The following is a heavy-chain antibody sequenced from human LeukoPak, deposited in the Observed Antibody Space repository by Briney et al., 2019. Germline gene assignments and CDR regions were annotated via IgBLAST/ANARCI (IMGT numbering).Heavy chain of an antibody. CDR1: AGSINNYY. CDR3: TREPDTVTAGV. CDR2: ISYSGST. Sequence: SETLSLTCTDSAGSINNYYWSWIRQPLRKGLEWIGYISYSGSTDYNPSLKSRVTISVDTSKKQSSLVLNSVTAADTDVHYCTREPDTVTAGVWGQGTLVTVSS. D-gene: IGHD4-17*01. J-gene: IGHJ4*02. V-gene: IGHV4-59*01.